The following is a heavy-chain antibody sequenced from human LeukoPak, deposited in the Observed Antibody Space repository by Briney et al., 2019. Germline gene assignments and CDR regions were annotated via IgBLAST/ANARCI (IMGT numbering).Heavy chain of an antibody. J-gene: IGHJ3*02. CDR2: IKQDGSEK. V-gene: IGHV3-7*03. CDR3: AKAFYYDSSGRDAFDI. D-gene: IGHD3-22*01. Sequence: PGGSLRLSCAASGFTFSSYWMSWVRQAPGKGLEWVANIKQDGSEKYYVDSVKGRFTISRDNSKNTLSLQMNSLRAEDTALYYCAKAFYYDSSGRDAFDIWGQGTMVTVSS. CDR1: GFTFSSYW.